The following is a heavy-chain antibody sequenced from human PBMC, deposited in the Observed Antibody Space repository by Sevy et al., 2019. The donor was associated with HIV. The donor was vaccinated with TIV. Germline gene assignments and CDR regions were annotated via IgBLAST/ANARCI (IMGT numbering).Heavy chain of an antibody. CDR3: AKAWGDIVLMVYGFAFDI. CDR2: ISGSGGST. J-gene: IGHJ3*02. V-gene: IGHV3-23*01. CDR1: GFTFSRYA. D-gene: IGHD2-8*01. Sequence: GGSLRLSCAASGFTFSRYAMNWLRQAPGKGLEWVSTISGSGGSTYYADSVKGRFTISRDNSKNTLDLQMNSLIAEDTAVYYCAKAWGDIVLMVYGFAFDIWGQGTMVTVSS.